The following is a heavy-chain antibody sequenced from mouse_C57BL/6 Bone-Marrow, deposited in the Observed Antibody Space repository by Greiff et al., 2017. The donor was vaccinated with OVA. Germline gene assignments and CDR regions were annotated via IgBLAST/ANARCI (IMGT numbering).Heavy chain of an antibody. V-gene: IGHV1-47*01. CDR2: FHPYNDDT. J-gene: IGHJ3*01. Sequence: QVQLKESGAELVKPGASVKMSCKASGYTFTTYPIEWMKQNHGKSLEWIGNFHPYNDDTKYNEKFKGKATLTVEKSSSTVYLELSRLTSDDSAVYYCARGEYYYGSSSFAYWGQGTLVTVSA. CDR3: ARGEYYYGSSSFAY. CDR1: GYTFTTYP. D-gene: IGHD1-1*01.